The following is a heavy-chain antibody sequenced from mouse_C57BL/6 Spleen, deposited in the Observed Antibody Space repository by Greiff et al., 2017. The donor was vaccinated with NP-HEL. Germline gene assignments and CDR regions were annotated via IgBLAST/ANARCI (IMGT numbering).Heavy chain of an antibody. J-gene: IGHJ3*01. D-gene: IGHD1-1*01. Sequence: QVQLQQPGAELVKPGASVKMSCKASGYTFTSYWITWVKQRPGQCLEWIGDIYPGSGSTNYNEKFKSKATLTVDTSSSTAYMQLSSLTSEDSAVYYCARYGSSYAWFAYWGQGTLVTVSA. CDR2: IYPGSGST. CDR1: GYTFTSYW. V-gene: IGHV1-55*01. CDR3: ARYGSSYAWFAY.